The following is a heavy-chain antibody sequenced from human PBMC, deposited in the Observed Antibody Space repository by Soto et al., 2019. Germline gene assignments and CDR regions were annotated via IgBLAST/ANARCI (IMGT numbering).Heavy chain of an antibody. Sequence: SETLSLTCAVYGGSFSGYYWSWIRQPPGKGLEWIGEINHSGSTNYNPSLKSRVTISVDTSKNQFSLKLSSVTAADTAVYYCARGALIVVVPAAIDYFDYWGQGALVTVS. CDR2: INHSGST. J-gene: IGHJ4*02. CDR3: ARGALIVVVPAAIDYFDY. CDR1: GGSFSGYY. D-gene: IGHD2-2*02. V-gene: IGHV4-34*01.